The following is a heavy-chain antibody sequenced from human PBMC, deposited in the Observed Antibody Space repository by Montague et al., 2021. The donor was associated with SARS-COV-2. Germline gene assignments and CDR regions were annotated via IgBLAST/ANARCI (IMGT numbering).Heavy chain of an antibody. D-gene: IGHD3-10*01. CDR2: INSNGGT. J-gene: IGHJ5*02. CDR1: GGSISSHF. V-gene: IGHV4-59*11. Sequence: SETLSLTCTVSGGSISSHFWSFIRQPPGKGLEWIGYINSNGGTNDNPSLRSRLTMSVDTSKNQFSLQLRSMTPADTAVYFCARATSVRGAVSWFDPWGQGTLVTASS. CDR3: ARATSVRGAVSWFDP.